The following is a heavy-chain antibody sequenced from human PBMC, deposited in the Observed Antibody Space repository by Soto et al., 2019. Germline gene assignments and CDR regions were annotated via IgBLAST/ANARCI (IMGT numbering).Heavy chain of an antibody. CDR2: ISGSGGST. J-gene: IGHJ4*01. D-gene: IGHD6-19*01. CDR1: GFTFSSYA. Sequence: EVQLLESGGGLVQPGGSLRLSCAASGFTFSSYAMNWVRQAPGKGLEWVSVISGSGGSTYYADSVKGRFTISRDNSKNTLSLQMNSLRGGDTAVYYCARRSSGWYVDYWGHGTLVTVSS. V-gene: IGHV3-23*01. CDR3: ARRSSGWYVDY.